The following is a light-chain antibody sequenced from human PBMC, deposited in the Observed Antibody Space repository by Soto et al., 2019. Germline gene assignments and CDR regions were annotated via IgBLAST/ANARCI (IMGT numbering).Light chain of an antibody. J-gene: IGKJ4*01. CDR2: GAS. CDR3: QQYDSLPLS. Sequence: EIVLTQSPGTLSLSPGERATLSCRASQSVSSSYLAWYQQKPGQAPRLLSYGASSRATGIPDRFSGSGCGTDFTLTISRLEAEDCAVYYGQQYDSLPLSFGGGTKVEIK. V-gene: IGKV3-20*01. CDR1: QSVSSSY.